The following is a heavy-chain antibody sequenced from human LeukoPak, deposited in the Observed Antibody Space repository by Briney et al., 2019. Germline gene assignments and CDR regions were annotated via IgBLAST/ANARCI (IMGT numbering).Heavy chain of an antibody. CDR1: GFTFRSFA. J-gene: IGHJ6*03. CDR2: ISGSGDST. D-gene: IGHD2-15*01. CDR3: AKVMPPGRIRFYSYYMDV. Sequence: GGSLRLSCAASGFTFRSFAVSWVRQAPGKGLEWVSVISGSGDSTYYADSVKGRITISRDKSKNTLSLQMNGLRVEDTAVYYCAKVMPPGRIRFYSYYMDVWGKGTTVSVS. V-gene: IGHV3-23*01.